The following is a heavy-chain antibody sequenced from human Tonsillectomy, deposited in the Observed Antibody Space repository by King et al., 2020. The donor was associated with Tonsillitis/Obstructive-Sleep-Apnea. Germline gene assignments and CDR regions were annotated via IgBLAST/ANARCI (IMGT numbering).Heavy chain of an antibody. CDR3: ARARVLKGGFDP. Sequence: VQLVESGGGVVQPGRSLRLSCEASGFSFSNYGMHWVRQAPGKGLEWVALIWYDGSNKYYEDSVKGRFTISRDNSKNTLYLQMNSLRAEDTAVYYCARARVLKGGFDPWGQGTLVTVSS. D-gene: IGHD1-26*01. CDR1: GFSFSNYG. V-gene: IGHV3-33*01. CDR2: IWYDGSNK. J-gene: IGHJ5*02.